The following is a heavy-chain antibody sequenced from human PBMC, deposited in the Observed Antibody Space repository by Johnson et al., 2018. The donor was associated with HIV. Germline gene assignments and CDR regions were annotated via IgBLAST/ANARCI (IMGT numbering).Heavy chain of an antibody. V-gene: IGHV3-66*03. Sequence: VQLVESGGGLIQPGGSLRLSCAASGFSVSNNYMSWVRQAPGKGLEWVSVIYSGGSTYYADSVKGRFTVSRDNSKSTLYLQMNSLRPEDTAVYYCAKERRAPRAFDIWGQGTMVTVSS. CDR3: AKERRAPRAFDI. J-gene: IGHJ3*02. CDR2: IYSGGST. CDR1: GFSVSNNY. D-gene: IGHD1-26*01.